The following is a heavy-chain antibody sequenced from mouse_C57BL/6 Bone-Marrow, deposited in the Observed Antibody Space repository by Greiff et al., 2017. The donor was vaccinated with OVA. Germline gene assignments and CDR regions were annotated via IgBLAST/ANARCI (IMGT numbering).Heavy chain of an antibody. D-gene: IGHD6-1*01. CDR3: AKGLSAFDY. CDR1: GFTFSSYT. CDR2: ISGGGGNT. Sequence: EVMLVESGGGLVKPGGSLKLSCAASGFTFSSYTMSWVRQTPEKRLEWVATISGGGGNTYYPDSVKGRFTISRDNAKNTLYLQMSSLRSEDTALYYCAKGLSAFDYWGQGTTLTVSS. J-gene: IGHJ2*01. V-gene: IGHV5-9*01.